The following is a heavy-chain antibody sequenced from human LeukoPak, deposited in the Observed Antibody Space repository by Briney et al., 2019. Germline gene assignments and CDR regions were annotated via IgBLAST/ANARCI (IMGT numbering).Heavy chain of an antibody. CDR3: ARYRGGITTT. CDR1: GGSISSYY. D-gene: IGHD3-16*01. V-gene: IGHV4-59*01. J-gene: IGHJ5*02. CDR2: IYYSGST. Sequence: PSETLSLTCTVSGGSISSYYWSWIRQPPGKGLEWIGYIYYSGSTNYNPSLKSRVTISVDTSKNQFSLKLSSVTAADTTVYYCARYRGGITTTWGQGTLVTVSS.